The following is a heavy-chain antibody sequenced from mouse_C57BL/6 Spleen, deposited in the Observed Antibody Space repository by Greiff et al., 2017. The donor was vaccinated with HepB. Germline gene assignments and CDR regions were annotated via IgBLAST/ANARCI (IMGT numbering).Heavy chain of an antibody. CDR3: ARDRAVYYSYFDY. CDR2: ISDGGSYT. J-gene: IGHJ2*01. Sequence: EVMLVESGGGLVKPGGSLKLSCAASGFTFSSYAMSWVRQTPEKRLEWVATISDGGSYTYYPDNVKGRFTISRDNAKNNLYLQMSHLKSEDTAMYYCARDRAVYYSYFDYWGQGTTLTVSS. CDR1: GFTFSSYA. V-gene: IGHV5-4*01. D-gene: IGHD1-1*01.